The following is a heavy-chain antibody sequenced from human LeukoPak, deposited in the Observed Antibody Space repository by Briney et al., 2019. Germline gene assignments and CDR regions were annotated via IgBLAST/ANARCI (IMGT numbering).Heavy chain of an antibody. V-gene: IGHV3-64D*06. Sequence: GGSLRLSCSASGFTFSSYAMHWVRQAPGKGLEYVSAISSNRGSTYYADSVKGRFTISRDNSKNTLYLQMSSLRAEDTAVYYCVKDYDYVWGSYLDQVYWGQGTLVTVSS. D-gene: IGHD3-16*02. CDR1: GFTFSSYA. CDR3: VKDYDYVWGSYLDQVY. J-gene: IGHJ4*02. CDR2: ISSNRGST.